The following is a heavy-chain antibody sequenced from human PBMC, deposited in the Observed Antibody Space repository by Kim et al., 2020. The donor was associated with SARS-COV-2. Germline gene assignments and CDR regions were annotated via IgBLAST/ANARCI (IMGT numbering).Heavy chain of an antibody. J-gene: IGHJ4*02. CDR1: GFTFSSHC. V-gene: IGHV3-74*01. CDR2: INADRSVI. Sequence: GGSLRLSCAASGFTFSSHCMHWVRQAPGKGPVWVSRINADRSVIEYAASVKGRFTISRDNAKSTLDLQMNSLRPEDTAVYYCARGSGSYGFDSLGQG. D-gene: IGHD1-26*01. CDR3: ARGSGSYGFDS.